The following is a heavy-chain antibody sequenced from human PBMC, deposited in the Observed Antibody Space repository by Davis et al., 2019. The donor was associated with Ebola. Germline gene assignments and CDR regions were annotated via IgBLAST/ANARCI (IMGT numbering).Heavy chain of an antibody. CDR3: ARGWFRGSMDV. D-gene: IGHD3-10*01. CDR1: GDSVSSAG. J-gene: IGHJ6*04. V-gene: IGHV6-1*01. CDR2: TYYKSKWHS. Sequence: HLQTPSLTRAISGDSVSSAGWNWIRHSPSRGLEWLGRTYYKSKWHSDYAASVKSRITINPDTSKNQFSLQLSSVTPEDTSLYYCARGWFRGSMDVWGEGTTVTVSS.